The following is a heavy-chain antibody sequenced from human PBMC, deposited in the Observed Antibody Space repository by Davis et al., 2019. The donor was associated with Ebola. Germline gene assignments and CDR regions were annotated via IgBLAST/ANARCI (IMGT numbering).Heavy chain of an antibody. Sequence: MPSETLSLTCAVSGGSISSSNWWSWVRQAPGKGLEWIGEFYHAGYFNYNPSLKSRVTISLDKSKNQFSLKLSSVTAADTAVYYCARDGYSSGWYSSYFDYWGQGTLVTVSS. CDR2: FYHAGYF. J-gene: IGHJ4*02. D-gene: IGHD6-19*01. CDR1: GGSISSSNW. V-gene: IGHV4-4*02. CDR3: ARDGYSSGWYSSYFDY.